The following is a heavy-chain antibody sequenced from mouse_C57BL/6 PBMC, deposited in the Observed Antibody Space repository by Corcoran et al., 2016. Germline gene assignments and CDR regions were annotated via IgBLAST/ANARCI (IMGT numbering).Heavy chain of an antibody. J-gene: IGHJ2*01. V-gene: IGHV9-3*01. D-gene: IGHD1-1*01. CDR1: GYTFTTYG. Sequence: QIQLVQSGPELKKPGETVKISCKASGYTFTTYGMSWVKQAPGKGLKWMGWINTYSGVPTYADDFKGRFAFSLENSASTAYLQINNLKNEDTATYFCARSTVVKGFDYWGQGTTLTVSS. CDR3: ARSTVVKGFDY. CDR2: INTYSGVP.